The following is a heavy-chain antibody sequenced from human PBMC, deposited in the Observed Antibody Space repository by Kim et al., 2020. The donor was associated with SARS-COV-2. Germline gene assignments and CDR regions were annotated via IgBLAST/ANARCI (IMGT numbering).Heavy chain of an antibody. J-gene: IGHJ4*02. CDR2: IIPIFGTA. D-gene: IGHD6-13*01. CDR1: GGTFSSYA. Sequence: SVKVSCKASGGTFSSYAISWVRQAPGQGLEWMGGIIPIFGTANYAQKFQGRVTITADESTSTAYMELSSLRSEDTAVYYCARIGAQQLVGFNYWGQGTLVTVSS. CDR3: ARIGAQQLVGFNY. V-gene: IGHV1-69*13.